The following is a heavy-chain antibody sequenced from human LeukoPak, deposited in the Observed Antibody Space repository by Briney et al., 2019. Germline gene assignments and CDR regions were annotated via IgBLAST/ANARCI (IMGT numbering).Heavy chain of an antibody. CDR3: ARSFTGSYYYYDSSGYYF. Sequence: PSETLSLTCTVSGYSISSGYYWGWIRQPPGKGLEWIGSIYHSGSTYYNPSLKSRVTISVDTSKNQFSLKLSSVTAADTAVYYCARSFTGSYYYYDSSGYYFWGQGTLVTVSS. V-gene: IGHV4-38-2*02. CDR2: IYHSGST. J-gene: IGHJ4*02. D-gene: IGHD3-22*01. CDR1: GYSISSGYY.